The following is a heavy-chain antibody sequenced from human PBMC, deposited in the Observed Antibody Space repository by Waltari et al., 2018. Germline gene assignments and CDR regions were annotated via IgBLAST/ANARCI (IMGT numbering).Heavy chain of an antibody. D-gene: IGHD1-26*01. CDR2: ISYDGTYR. CDR3: AREFTRGYYAGY. J-gene: IGHJ4*02. CDR1: GFRFSTYA. Sequence: QVQLVESGGSVVQPGRSLRLSCATSGFRFSTYAVHWVRQAPGKGLEWVALISYDGTYRYYADSVKGRFTISRDNSNNTLYLQMNSLRPEDTAIYYCAREFTRGYYAGYWGQGTLVTVSS. V-gene: IGHV3-30-3*01.